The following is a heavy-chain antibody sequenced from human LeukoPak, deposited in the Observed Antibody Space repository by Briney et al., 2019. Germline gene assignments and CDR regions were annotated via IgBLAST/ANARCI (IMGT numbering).Heavy chain of an antibody. V-gene: IGHV3-23*01. CDR2: ITGTGGR. J-gene: IGHJ4*02. Sequence: GSLRLSCAVSGFTLTNHGVSWVRQAPGKGLEWVSIITGTGGRYYGDSVKGRFILSGDNSKNTVYMQMSSLRAEDTATYYCAKDYCRDGNCPFPFLDSWGQGTLVTVSS. D-gene: IGHD2-15*01. CDR3: AKDYCRDGNCPFPFLDS. CDR1: GFTLTNHG.